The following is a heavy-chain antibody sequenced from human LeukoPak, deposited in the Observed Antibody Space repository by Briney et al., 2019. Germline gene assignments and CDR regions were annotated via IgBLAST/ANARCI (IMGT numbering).Heavy chain of an antibody. D-gene: IGHD2-2*02. CDR1: GYTFTGYY. V-gene: IGHV1-2*02. CDR3: AAIGVVVPAAILWAFDY. CDR2: INPNSGGT. J-gene: IGHJ4*02. Sequence: ASVKVSCKASGYTFTGYYMHWVRQAPGQGLEWMGWINPNSGGTNYAQKFQGRVTMTGDTSISTAYMELSRLRSDDTAVYYCAAIGVVVPAAILWAFDYWGQGTLVTVSS.